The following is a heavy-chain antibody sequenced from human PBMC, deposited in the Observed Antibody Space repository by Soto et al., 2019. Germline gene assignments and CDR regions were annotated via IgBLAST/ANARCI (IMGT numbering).Heavy chain of an antibody. J-gene: IGHJ6*02. CDR3: ARVGTLYAMDV. V-gene: IGHV3-30-3*01. D-gene: IGHD7-27*01. CDR2: ISYDGTNK. CDR1: GFIFSNYA. Sequence: PGGSLRLSCAASGFIFSNYAMYWVRQAPGKGLEWVAVISYDGTNKYYADSVKGRFSISRDNAKNSLYLQMDSLRAEDTAVYYCARVGTLYAMDVWGQGTTVTVSS.